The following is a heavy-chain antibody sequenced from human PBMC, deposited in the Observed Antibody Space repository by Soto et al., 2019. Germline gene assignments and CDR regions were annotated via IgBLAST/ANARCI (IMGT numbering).Heavy chain of an antibody. J-gene: IGHJ4*02. Sequence: PGGSLRLSCAASGFTFSSYAMHWVRQAPGKGLEWVAVISYDGSNKYYADSVKGRFTISRDNSKNTLYLQMNSLRAEDTAVYYCAREAYYYDSSGSTVYFDYWGQGTLVTVSS. CDR1: GFTFSSYA. D-gene: IGHD3-22*01. V-gene: IGHV3-30-3*01. CDR2: ISYDGSNK. CDR3: AREAYYYDSSGSTVYFDY.